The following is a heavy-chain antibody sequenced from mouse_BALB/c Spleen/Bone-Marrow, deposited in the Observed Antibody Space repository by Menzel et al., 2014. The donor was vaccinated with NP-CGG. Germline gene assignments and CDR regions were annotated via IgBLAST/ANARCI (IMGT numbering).Heavy chain of an antibody. CDR1: GYTFTSYW. D-gene: IGHD2-2*01. CDR2: IYTGDGDT. J-gene: IGHJ4*01. V-gene: IGHV1-87*01. CDR3: ARFYGYDGMDY. Sequence: QVQLQQSGAELARPGASVKLSCKASGYTFTSYWMKWVKQRPGRGLEWIGAIYTGDGDTRYTQKFKGKATLTADKSSSTAYMQLSSLASEDSAVYYSARFYGYDGMDYWGQGTSVTVSS.